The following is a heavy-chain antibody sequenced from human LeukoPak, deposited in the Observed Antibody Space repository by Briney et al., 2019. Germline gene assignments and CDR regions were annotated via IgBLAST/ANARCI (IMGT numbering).Heavy chain of an antibody. V-gene: IGHV5-51*01. CDR1: GYDFSTYW. CDR2: IYPADSTT. CDR3: ACRKYYSTWSDP. D-gene: IGHD3-10*01. J-gene: IGHJ5*02. Sequence: GASLKISCKGFGYDFSTYWIGWVRQVPGEGLEWMGIIYPADSTTHYSRSFQGQVTISVDKSISTAYLQWSSLKASDTAMYYCACRKYYSTWSDPWGQGTLVTV.